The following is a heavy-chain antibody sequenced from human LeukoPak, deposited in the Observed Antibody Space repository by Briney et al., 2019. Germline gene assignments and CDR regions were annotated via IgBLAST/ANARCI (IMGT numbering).Heavy chain of an antibody. Sequence: GGSLRLSCAASGFTFDDYAMHWVRQAPGKGLEWVSGISWNSGSIGYADSVKGRFTISRDNAKNSLYLQMNSLRAEDTALYYCAKDLGIVVAGKPIQYAFDIWGQGTMVTVSS. CDR3: AKDLGIVVAGKPIQYAFDI. CDR1: GFTFDDYA. V-gene: IGHV3-9*01. CDR2: ISWNSGSI. J-gene: IGHJ3*02. D-gene: IGHD6-19*01.